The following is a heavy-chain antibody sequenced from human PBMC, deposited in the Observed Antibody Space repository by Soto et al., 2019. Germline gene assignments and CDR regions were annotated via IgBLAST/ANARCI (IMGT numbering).Heavy chain of an antibody. V-gene: IGHV4-39*01. CDR3: ARHEGVVVITGYWYCGL. CDR2: IYYSGST. D-gene: IGHD3-22*01. Sequence: SGTLSLTCTVSGGSISTSSYYWGWIRQPPGKGLAWIGTIYYSGSTYYNPSLKSRVTISLDTSKNQFPLKLSSVTAADTAVYYCARHEGVVVITGYWYCGLWGSGSLFTVCS. J-gene: IGHJ2*01. CDR1: GGSISTSSYY.